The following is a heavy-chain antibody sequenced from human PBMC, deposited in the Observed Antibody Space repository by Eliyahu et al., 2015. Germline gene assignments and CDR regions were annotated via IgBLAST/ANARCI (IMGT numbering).Heavy chain of an antibody. CDR3: AREALGYSSGWTGYYGMDV. D-gene: IGHD6-19*01. CDR2: IWYDGSNK. Sequence: QVQLVESGGGVVQPGRSLRLSXAASGFTFXXXXLPWVRPAPGKGLEWVAVIWYDGSNKYYADSVKGRFTISRDNSKNTLYLQMNSLRAEDTAVYYCAREALGYSSGWTGYYGMDVWGQGTTVTVSS. CDR1: GFTFXXXX. J-gene: IGHJ6*02. V-gene: IGHV3-33*01.